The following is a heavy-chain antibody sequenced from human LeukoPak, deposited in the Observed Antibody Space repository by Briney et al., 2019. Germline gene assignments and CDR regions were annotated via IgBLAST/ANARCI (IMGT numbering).Heavy chain of an antibody. CDR1: GGSFSGYY. V-gene: IGHV4-34*01. CDR3: AGHSSSSYFDS. D-gene: IGHD6-6*01. CDR2: INHSGST. Sequence: SETLSLTCAVYGGSFSGYYWSWIRQPPGKGLEWMGEINHSGSTNYNPSLKSRVTISVDTSKNQFSLKLSSVTAADTAVYYCAGHSSSSYFDSWGQGTLVTVSS. J-gene: IGHJ4*02.